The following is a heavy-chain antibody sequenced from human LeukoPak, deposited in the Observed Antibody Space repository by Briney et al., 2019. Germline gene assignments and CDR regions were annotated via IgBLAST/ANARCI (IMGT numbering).Heavy chain of an antibody. D-gene: IGHD1-26*01. J-gene: IGHJ4*02. Sequence: PGESLKISCKGSGYSFTNYWIGWVRQMPGKGLEWMGTIYPGDSDTRYIPSFQGQVTISADKSINTAYLQWSSLKASDTAMYYCARRVDSYWFFDYWGQGTLVTVSS. V-gene: IGHV5-51*01. CDR1: GYSFTNYW. CDR3: ARRVDSYWFFDY. CDR2: IYPGDSDT.